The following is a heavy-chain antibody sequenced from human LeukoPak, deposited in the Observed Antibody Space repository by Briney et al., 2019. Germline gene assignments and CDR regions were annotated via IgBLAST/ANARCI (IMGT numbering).Heavy chain of an antibody. V-gene: IGHV4-59*08. Sequence: SETLSLTCTVSGVSISSYYWSWIRQPPGKGLEWVANVYRDGNTYYSPSLESRATISVDTSKNLFSPKLSSLSAADTAVYYCVRLAALRGFYYYMDVWGKGTAVTVSS. CDR1: GVSISSYY. CDR2: VYRDGNT. D-gene: IGHD6-25*01. J-gene: IGHJ6*03. CDR3: VRLAALRGFYYYMDV.